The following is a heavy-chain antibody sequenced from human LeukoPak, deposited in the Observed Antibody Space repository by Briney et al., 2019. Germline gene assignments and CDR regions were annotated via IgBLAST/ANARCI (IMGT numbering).Heavy chain of an antibody. CDR2: ISSSSSYT. J-gene: IGHJ4*02. CDR3: ARVGSTWSYFDY. CDR1: GFTFSDYY. D-gene: IGHD6-13*01. V-gene: IGHV3-11*06. Sequence: GGSLRLSCVASGFTFSDYYMSWIRQAPGKGLEWVSYISSSSSYTNYADSLKGRFTISRDNAKNSLYLQMNRPRAEDTAVYYCARVGSTWSYFDYWGQGTLVTVSS.